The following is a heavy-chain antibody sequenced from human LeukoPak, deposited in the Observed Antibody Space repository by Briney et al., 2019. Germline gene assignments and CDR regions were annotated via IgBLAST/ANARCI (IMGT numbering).Heavy chain of an antibody. CDR1: GDSISNYY. J-gene: IGHJ4*02. D-gene: IGHD6-13*01. CDR2: IYYTGST. Sequence: SETLSLTCTVSGDSISNYYWNWIRQPPGKGLEWIGYIYYTGSTNYNPSLKSRVTMSVDTSKNQFTLNLKSVTPENTAVYYCARNLIPEQLVLNFWGQGTLVTVSS. V-gene: IGHV4-59*01. CDR3: ARNLIPEQLVLNF.